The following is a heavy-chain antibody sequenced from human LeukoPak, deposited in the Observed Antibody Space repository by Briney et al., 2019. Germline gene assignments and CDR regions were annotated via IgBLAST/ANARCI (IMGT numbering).Heavy chain of an antibody. D-gene: IGHD2-21*01. J-gene: IGHJ4*02. CDR3: VRDNYGGILDF. Sequence: GGSLRLSCAASGFTFTRYTMHWVRQAPGKGLEWVAVVLYDGSNKYYADSVKGRFTLSRDNSKNTLSLQMNTLRADDTAVYYCVRDNYGGILDFWGQGTLVTVS. CDR2: VLYDGSNK. V-gene: IGHV3-30*04. CDR1: GFTFTRYT.